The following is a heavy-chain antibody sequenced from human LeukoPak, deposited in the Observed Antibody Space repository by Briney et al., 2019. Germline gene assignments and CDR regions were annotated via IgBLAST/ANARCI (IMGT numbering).Heavy chain of an antibody. J-gene: IGHJ4*02. CDR3: ATRLDGSGTYLLRF. D-gene: IGHD3-10*01. CDR1: GCTFSTYK. Sequence: PGGSLILSCAASGCTFSTYKMNWVRQAPGKGLEWVSFISSSSRYINYADSVKGRFTISRDNAKNSLYLEMTSLRAEDTAVYFCATRLDGSGTYLLRFWGQGTLVTVSS. V-gene: IGHV3-21*01. CDR2: ISSSSRYI.